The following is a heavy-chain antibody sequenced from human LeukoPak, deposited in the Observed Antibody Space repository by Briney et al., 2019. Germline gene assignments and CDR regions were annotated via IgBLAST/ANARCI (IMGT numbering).Heavy chain of an antibody. D-gene: IGHD5-18*01. CDR2: IRYDGSNT. CDR1: EFTFSTYG. V-gene: IGHV3-30*02. CDR3: AKDQNSRYSYGLEYYMDV. J-gene: IGHJ6*03. Sequence: GGSLRLSCAASEFTFSTYGIHWVRQAPGKGLEWVAFIRYDGSNTYYADSVKGRFTIPRDSSKNTLYLQMNSLRPEDTAVYYCAKDQNSRYSYGLEYYMDVWGKGTTVTVSS.